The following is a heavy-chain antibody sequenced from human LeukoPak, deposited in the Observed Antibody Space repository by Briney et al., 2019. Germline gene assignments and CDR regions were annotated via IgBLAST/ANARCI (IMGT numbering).Heavy chain of an antibody. CDR1: GGSISSYY. CDR3: ARVGLGYYGMDV. Sequence: SETLSLTCTVSGGSISSYYWSWIRQPPGEGMEWIGYIYYSGSTNYNPSLKSRVTISVDTSKNQFSLKLSSVTAADTAVYYCARVGLGYYGMDVWGQGTTVTVSS. J-gene: IGHJ6*02. V-gene: IGHV4-59*01. D-gene: IGHD3-16*01. CDR2: IYYSGST.